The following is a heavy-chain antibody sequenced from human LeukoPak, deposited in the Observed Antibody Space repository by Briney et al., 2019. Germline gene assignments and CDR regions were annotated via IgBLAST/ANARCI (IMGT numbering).Heavy chain of an antibody. V-gene: IGHV4-39*07. CDR3: ARADSTSLFDY. D-gene: IGHD2-2*01. CDR2: IYYSGFT. J-gene: IGHJ4*02. CDR1: GGSISSSSYY. Sequence: SETLSLTCIVSGGSISSSSYYWGWIRQPPGKGLEWVGGIYYSGFTYYNPSLKSRVTISVDTSKNQFSLKLSSVTAADTAVYYCARADSTSLFDYWGQGTLVTVSS.